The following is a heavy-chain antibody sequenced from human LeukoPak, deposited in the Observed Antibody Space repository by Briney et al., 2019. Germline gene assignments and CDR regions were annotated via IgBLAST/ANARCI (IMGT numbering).Heavy chain of an antibody. V-gene: IGHV5-51*01. CDR3: ASQTKWLSRGFDI. Sequence: GESLKTSFKGSGYSFASYWIGWVRQMPGKGLEGMGIIYPGDSDTRYSPSFQGQVTISADKSISTAYLQWSSLRASDTAMYYCASQTKWLSRGFDIWGQGTMVSVSS. J-gene: IGHJ3*02. D-gene: IGHD3-22*01. CDR1: GYSFASYW. CDR2: IYPGDSDT.